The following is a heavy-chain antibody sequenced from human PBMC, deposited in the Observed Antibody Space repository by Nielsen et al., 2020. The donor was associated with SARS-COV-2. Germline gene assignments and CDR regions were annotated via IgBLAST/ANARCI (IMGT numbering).Heavy chain of an antibody. V-gene: IGHV3-30*18. J-gene: IGHJ4*02. CDR3: AKFGITIF. D-gene: IGHD3-3*02. CDR1: GFTFSSYS. Sequence: GESLKISCAASGFTFSSYSMNWVRQAPGKGLEWVALISDDGSNKYYADSVKGRFTISRDNSKNTLYLQMNSLRAEDTAVYYCAKFGITIFWGQGTLVTVSS. CDR2: ISDDGSNK.